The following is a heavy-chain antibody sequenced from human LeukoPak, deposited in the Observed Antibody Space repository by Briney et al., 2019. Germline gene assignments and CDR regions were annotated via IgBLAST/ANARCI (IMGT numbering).Heavy chain of an antibody. D-gene: IGHD3-22*01. CDR2: ISAYNGHT. Sequence: ASVKVSCKASGYIFTSYGISWVRQAPGQGLEWMGWISAYNGHTRYVQKLQDRVTMTTDTSTSTAYMDLRSLRSDDTAVYYCARDHAGYYDSSGYYYRKDYWFDPWGQGTLVTVSS. J-gene: IGHJ5*02. V-gene: IGHV1-18*01. CDR1: GYIFTSYG. CDR3: ARDHAGYYDSSGYYYRKDYWFDP.